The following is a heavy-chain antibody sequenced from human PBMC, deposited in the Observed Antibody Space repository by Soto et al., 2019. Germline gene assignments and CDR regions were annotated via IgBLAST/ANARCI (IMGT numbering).Heavy chain of an antibody. CDR1: GFTFSTYN. J-gene: IGHJ6*02. CDR2: ITNTGETI. Sequence: EVQMVESGGGLVQPGGSLRLYCAGSGFTFSTYNMDWVRQAPGKGLEWISYITNTGETIYYADSVRGRFTISRDNAKNALFLQMNSLRDEDTAVYYCARDGDRGYDMDVWGQGTTVTVSS. CDR3: ARDGDRGYDMDV. V-gene: IGHV3-48*02.